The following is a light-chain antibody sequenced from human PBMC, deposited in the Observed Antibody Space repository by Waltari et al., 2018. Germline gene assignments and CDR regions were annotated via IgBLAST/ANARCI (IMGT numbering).Light chain of an antibody. V-gene: IGKV3-20*01. J-gene: IGKJ1*01. CDR1: QSIGRS. Sequence: EIVLTQSPGTLSLSPGERATLSCRASQSIGRSLVWYQQKPGKAPRLLIYDVSRRATGIPDRFSGSGYGTDFSLTISRLEPEDFAVYYCQKYERLPATFGQGTTVEIK. CDR2: DVS. CDR3: QKYERLPAT.